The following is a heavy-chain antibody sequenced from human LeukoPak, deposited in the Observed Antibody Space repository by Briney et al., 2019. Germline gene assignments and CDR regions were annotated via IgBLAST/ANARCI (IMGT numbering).Heavy chain of an antibody. Sequence: GGSLRLSCVASGFTFSNYWMSWVRQAPEKGLEWVANINNDRSQIYYVDSVKGRFTISRDNAKNSLYLQMNSLRAEDTAVYYCVRRGPSSGWGDYWGQGTLVTVSS. J-gene: IGHJ4*02. V-gene: IGHV3-7*01. CDR3: VRRGPSSGWGDY. CDR2: INNDRSQI. CDR1: GFTFSNYW. D-gene: IGHD7-27*01.